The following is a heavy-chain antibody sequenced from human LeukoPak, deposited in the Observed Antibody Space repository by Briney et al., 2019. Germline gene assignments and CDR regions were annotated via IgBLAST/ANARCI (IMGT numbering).Heavy chain of an antibody. Sequence: YPPETLSLTCAVYGGSFSGYYWSWIRQPPGKGLEWIGEINHSGSTNYNPSLKSRVTISVDTSKNQFSLKLSSVTAADTAVYYCARGPRIRVYYYDSSGYYPDGDYWGQGTLVTVSS. CDR3: ARGPRIRVYYYDSSGYYPDGDY. V-gene: IGHV4-34*01. CDR2: INHSGST. D-gene: IGHD3-22*01. J-gene: IGHJ4*02. CDR1: GGSFSGYY.